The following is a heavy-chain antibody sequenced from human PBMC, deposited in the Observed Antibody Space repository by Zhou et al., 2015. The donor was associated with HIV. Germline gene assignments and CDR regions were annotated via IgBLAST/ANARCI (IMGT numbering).Heavy chain of an antibody. CDR3: ARGDGGYCSGGSCSPPPLDY. Sequence: QVQLVQSGAEVKKPGSSVKVSCKASGGTFSSYTISWVRQAPGQGLEWMGRIIPILGIANYAQKFQGRVTITADKSTSTAYMELSSLRSEDTAVYYCARGDGGYCSGGSCSPPPLDYWGQGNPGHR. CDR1: GGTFSSYT. CDR2: IIPILGIA. D-gene: IGHD2-15*01. J-gene: IGHJ4*02. V-gene: IGHV1-69*02.